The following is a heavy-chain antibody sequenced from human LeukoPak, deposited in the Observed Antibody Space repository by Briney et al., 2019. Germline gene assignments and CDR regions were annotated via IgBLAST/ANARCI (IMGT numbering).Heavy chain of an antibody. CDR3: ARKMSSRYSSSWYVDY. D-gene: IGHD6-13*01. Sequence: PGGPLRLSCAASGFTFSSYWMHWVRQAPGKGLVWVPRINSDGSSTSYADSVKGRFTISRDNAKNTLYLQMNSLRAEDTAVYYCARKMSSRYSSSWYVDYWGQGTLVTVSS. CDR1: GFTFSSYW. CDR2: INSDGSST. J-gene: IGHJ4*02. V-gene: IGHV3-74*01.